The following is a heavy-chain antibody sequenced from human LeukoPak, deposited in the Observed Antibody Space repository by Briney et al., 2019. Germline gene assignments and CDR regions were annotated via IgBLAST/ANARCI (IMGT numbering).Heavy chain of an antibody. CDR1: GGSISSYY. CDR3: ARGSGSYRFDY. V-gene: IGHV4-59*01. J-gene: IGHJ4*02. CDR2: IYYSGST. Sequence: RTSETLSLTCTVSGGSISSYYWSWIRQPPGKALEWIGYIYYSGSTNYNPSLKSRVTISVDTSKNQFSLKLSSVTAADTAVYYCARGSGSYRFDYWGQGTLVTVSS. D-gene: IGHD1-26*01.